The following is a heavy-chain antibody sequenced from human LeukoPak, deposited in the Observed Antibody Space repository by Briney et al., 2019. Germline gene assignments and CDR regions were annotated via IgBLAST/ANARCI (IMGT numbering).Heavy chain of an antibody. J-gene: IGHJ5*02. CDR3: ARVQREFDP. CDR1: GFTFSNYA. Sequence: PGRSLRLSCAASGFTFSNYALHWVRQAPGKGLEWVAVISYDGNKKNYADSVKGRFTISRDNSKNTLWLQMNSLRVEDTAVYYCARVQREFDPWGQGTLVTVSS. V-gene: IGHV3-30-3*01. CDR2: ISYDGNKK.